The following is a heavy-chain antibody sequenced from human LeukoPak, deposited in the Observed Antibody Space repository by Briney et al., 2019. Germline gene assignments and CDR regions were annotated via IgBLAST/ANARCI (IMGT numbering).Heavy chain of an antibody. Sequence: GGSLRLSCAASGFTFSTYTMNWVRQAPGKGPEWVSYISSSSSTIYYADSVKGRFTISRDDAKNSLYLQMNSLRAEDTAVYYCARESIMTTVTADFDYWGQGTLVTVSS. CDR2: ISSSSSTI. CDR1: GFTFSTYT. CDR3: ARESIMTTVTADFDY. D-gene: IGHD4-17*01. J-gene: IGHJ4*02. V-gene: IGHV3-48*01.